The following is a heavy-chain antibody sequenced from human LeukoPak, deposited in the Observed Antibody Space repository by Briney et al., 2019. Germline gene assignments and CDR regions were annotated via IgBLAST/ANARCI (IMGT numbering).Heavy chain of an antibody. Sequence: GGSLRLSCAASGFTFSSYGMHWVRQAPGKGLEWVAVISYDGSNKYYADSVKGRFTISRDNSKNTLYLQMNSLRAEATAVYYCAKGGYYWGQGTLVTVSS. CDR1: GFTFSSYG. D-gene: IGHD6-25*01. CDR3: AKGGYY. V-gene: IGHV3-30*18. CDR2: ISYDGSNK. J-gene: IGHJ4*02.